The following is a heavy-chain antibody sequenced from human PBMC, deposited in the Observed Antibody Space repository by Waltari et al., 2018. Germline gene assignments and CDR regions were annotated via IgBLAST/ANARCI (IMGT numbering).Heavy chain of an antibody. J-gene: IGHJ4*02. CDR2: VSYDGSNK. CDR3: AKDQGDGYKLLDY. D-gene: IGHD6-25*01. CDR1: GFTFRSYA. Sequence: QVQLVESGGGVVQPGSSLRLPCAASGFTFRSYAIHWVRQAPGKGLQWVAVVSYDGSNKHYADSVKGRFTISRDNSKSTVYLQVNSLRAEDTAVYYCAKDQGDGYKLLDYWGQGTLVTVSS. V-gene: IGHV3-30*18.